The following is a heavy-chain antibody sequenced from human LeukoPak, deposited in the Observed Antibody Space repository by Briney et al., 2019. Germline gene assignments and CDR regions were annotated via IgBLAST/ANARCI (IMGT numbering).Heavy chain of an antibody. CDR1: GFTFSSYW. CDR3: ARTTSMNYVGDAFHI. CDR2: INSDGSGT. J-gene: IGHJ3*02. Sequence: GGSLRLSCAASGFTFSSYWFHWVRQAPGKGLVWVSRINSDGSGTTYADSVKGRFTISRDNAKSTLFLQMNSLRAEDTALYFCARTTSMNYVGDAFHIWGQGTMVTVSS. V-gene: IGHV3-74*01. D-gene: IGHD1-7*01.